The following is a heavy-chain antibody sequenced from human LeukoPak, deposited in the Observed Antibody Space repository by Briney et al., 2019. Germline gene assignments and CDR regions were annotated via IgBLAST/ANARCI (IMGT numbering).Heavy chain of an antibody. D-gene: IGHD3-22*01. Sequence: SETLSLTCTVSGGSISSSSYYWGWIRQPPGKGLEWIGSIYYSGSTYYNPSLKSRVTISVDTSKNQFSLKLSSVTAADTAVYYCARDWGEYSSGYSLDYWGQGTLVTVSS. CDR2: IYYSGST. CDR3: ARDWGEYSSGYSLDY. CDR1: GGSISSSSYY. J-gene: IGHJ4*02. V-gene: IGHV4-39*07.